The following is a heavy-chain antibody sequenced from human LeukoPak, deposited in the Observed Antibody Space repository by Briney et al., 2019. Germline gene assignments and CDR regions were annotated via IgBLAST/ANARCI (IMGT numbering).Heavy chain of an antibody. V-gene: IGHV3-23*01. CDR2: LSGSGGST. CDR1: GFTFSSYA. J-gene: IGHJ4*02. Sequence: GGSLRLSCVFSGFTFSSYAMSWVRQAPGKGLEWVSSLSGSGGSTYYADSVKGRFTTSRDNSKNTLYLQMNSLRVEDTAVYYCAKDPHTGYSFAYWGQGTLVTVSS. D-gene: IGHD5-18*01. CDR3: AKDPHTGYSFAY.